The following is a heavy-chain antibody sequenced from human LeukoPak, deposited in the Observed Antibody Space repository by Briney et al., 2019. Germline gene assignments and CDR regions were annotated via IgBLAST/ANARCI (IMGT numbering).Heavy chain of an antibody. V-gene: IGHV1-2*02. J-gene: IGHJ4*02. D-gene: IGHD4-11*01. Sequence: ASVKVSCKASGYTFTSYYMHWVRQAPGQGLEWMGWIDPNSGGTNYAQKFQGRVTMTRDTSISTAYMKLSRLRSDDTAVYYCARERVYDYSNYARGFDYWGQGTLVTVSS. CDR1: GYTFTSYY. CDR2: IDPNSGGT. CDR3: ARERVYDYSNYARGFDY.